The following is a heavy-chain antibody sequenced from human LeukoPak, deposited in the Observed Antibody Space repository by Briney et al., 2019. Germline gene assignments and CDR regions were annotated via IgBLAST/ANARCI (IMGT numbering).Heavy chain of an antibody. CDR1: GFTFSSNW. J-gene: IGHJ4*02. CDR3: AKDDPVRFALDH. Sequence: GGSLRLSCAASGFTFSSNWMHWVRQAPGKGLVWVSQINSDGSSTNYADSVKGRFTISRDNSKNTLYLQMNSLRAEDTAVYYCAKDDPVRFALDHWGQGTLVTVSS. CDR2: INSDGSST. D-gene: IGHD3-3*01. V-gene: IGHV3-74*01.